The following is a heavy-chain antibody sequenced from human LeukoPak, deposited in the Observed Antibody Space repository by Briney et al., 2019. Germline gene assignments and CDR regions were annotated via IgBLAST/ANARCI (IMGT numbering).Heavy chain of an antibody. D-gene: IGHD6-19*01. J-gene: IGHJ4*02. Sequence: GGSLRLSCAASGFTFSSYAMIWVRQAPGEGLEWVSIISGSGGSTYYADSVKGRFTISRDNSKNTLYLQMNSLRAEDTAVYHCAKGGSSGWYSDYWGQGTLVIVSS. CDR2: ISGSGGST. CDR1: GFTFSSYA. V-gene: IGHV3-23*01. CDR3: AKGGSSGWYSDY.